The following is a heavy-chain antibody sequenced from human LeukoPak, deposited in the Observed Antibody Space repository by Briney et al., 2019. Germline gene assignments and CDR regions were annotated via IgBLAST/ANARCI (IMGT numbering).Heavy chain of an antibody. CDR1: GFTFDDYA. Sequence: PGRSPRLSCAASGFTFDDYAMHWVRQAPGKGLEWVSGISWNSGSIGYADSVKGRFTISRDNAKNSLYLQMNSLRAEDTALYYCAKTGGRYYDSSGYYAYWGQGTLVTVSS. CDR3: AKTGGRYYDSSGYYAY. D-gene: IGHD3-22*01. V-gene: IGHV3-9*01. CDR2: ISWNSGSI. J-gene: IGHJ4*02.